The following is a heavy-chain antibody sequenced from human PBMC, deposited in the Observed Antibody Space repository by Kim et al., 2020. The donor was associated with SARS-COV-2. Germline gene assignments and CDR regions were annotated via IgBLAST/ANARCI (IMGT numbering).Heavy chain of an antibody. CDR1: GFIFSSYE. Sequence: GGSLRLSCAASGFIFSSYEMNWVRQAPGKGLEWVAYINSRGNTRYNTDSVKGRFTISRYNAKSSLYLQMNSLRAEDTAVYYCARETTVTPDAFDIWGQGTMVTVSS. V-gene: IGHV3-48*03. CDR2: INSRGNTR. CDR3: ARETTVTPDAFDI. D-gene: IGHD4-17*01. J-gene: IGHJ3*02.